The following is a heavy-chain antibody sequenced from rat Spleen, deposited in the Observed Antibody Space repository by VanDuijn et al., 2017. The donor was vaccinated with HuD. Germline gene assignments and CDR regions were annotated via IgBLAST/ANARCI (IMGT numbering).Heavy chain of an antibody. D-gene: IGHD1-2*01. Sequence: VQLKESGPGLVQPSQTLSLTCTVSGFTFSKNGMHWIRQAPKKGLEWIAMIYYDSSKMYYADTVKGRFTISRDNSKNTLYLEMNSLRSEDTAMYYCVATLSSPRDYWGQGVMVTVSS. CDR3: VATLSSPRDY. J-gene: IGHJ2*01. CDR1: GFTFSKNG. CDR2: IYYDSSKM. V-gene: IGHV5-54*01.